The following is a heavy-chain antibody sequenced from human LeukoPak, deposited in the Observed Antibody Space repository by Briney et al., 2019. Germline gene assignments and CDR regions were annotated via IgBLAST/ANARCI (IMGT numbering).Heavy chain of an antibody. Sequence: ASVKVSCKASGYTFTGYYMHWVRQAPGQGLEWMGWINPKSGVTNYAQKFQGRVTMTRDTSVTTAYMEVSRLTSDDTAVYYCARGRIAVTGPHYFDYWGQGTLVTVSS. CDR2: INPKSGVT. CDR1: GYTFTGYY. CDR3: ARGRIAVTGPHYFDY. J-gene: IGHJ4*02. D-gene: IGHD6-19*01. V-gene: IGHV1-2*02.